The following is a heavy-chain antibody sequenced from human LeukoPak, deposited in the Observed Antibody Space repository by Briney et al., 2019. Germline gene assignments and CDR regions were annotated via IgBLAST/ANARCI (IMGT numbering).Heavy chain of an antibody. CDR2: IYYSGST. Sequence: PSETLSLTCTVSGGSLSSSSYYWGWLRQPPGKGLEWIGSIYYSGSTYYNPSLKSRVTISVDTSKNQFSLKLSSVTAADTAVYYCARQVRGDRSYFDYWGQGTLVTVSS. CDR1: GGSLSSSSYY. V-gene: IGHV4-39*01. CDR3: ARQVRGDRSYFDY. J-gene: IGHJ4*02. D-gene: IGHD3-10*01.